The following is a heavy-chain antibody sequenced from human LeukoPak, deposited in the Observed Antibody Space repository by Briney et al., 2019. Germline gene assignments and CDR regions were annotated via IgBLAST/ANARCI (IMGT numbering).Heavy chain of an antibody. CDR3: AKAQYHDSSGYYYILYYFDY. CDR1: GFTFSSYA. CDR2: ISGSGGST. D-gene: IGHD3-22*01. Sequence: GGSLRLSCAASGFTFSSYAMSWVRQGPGKGLEWVSGISGSGGSTKYADSVKGRFTISRDTSKNTLFLQMNSLRAEDTAVYYCAKAQYHDSSGYYYILYYFDYWGQGTLVTVSS. J-gene: IGHJ4*02. V-gene: IGHV3-23*01.